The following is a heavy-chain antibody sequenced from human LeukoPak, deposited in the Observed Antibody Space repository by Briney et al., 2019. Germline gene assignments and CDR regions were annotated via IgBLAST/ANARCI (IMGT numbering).Heavy chain of an antibody. D-gene: IGHD4-11*01. CDR3: ARHRGRNYSTFYYYYMDV. V-gene: IGHV1-2*02. CDR2: INPNSGGT. Sequence: ASVKVSCKASGYTFTGYYMHWVRQAPGQGLEWMGWINPNSGGTNYAQKFQGRVTMTRDTSISTAYMELSRLRSDDTAVYYCARHRGRNYSTFYYYYMDVWGKGTTVTVSS. J-gene: IGHJ6*03. CDR1: GYTFTGYY.